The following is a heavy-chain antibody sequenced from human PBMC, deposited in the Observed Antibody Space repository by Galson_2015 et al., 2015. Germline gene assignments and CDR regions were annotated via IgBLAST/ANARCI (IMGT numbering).Heavy chain of an antibody. CDR3: ASDSSGGSVGYYGMDV. CDR1: GGTFSSYA. Sequence: SVKVSCKASGGTFSSYAISWVRQAPGQGLEWMGGIIPIFGTANYAQKFQGRVTITADESTSTAYMELSSLRSEDTAVYYCASDSSGGSVGYYGMDVWGQGTTVTVSS. D-gene: IGHD6-19*01. V-gene: IGHV1-69*13. CDR2: IIPIFGTA. J-gene: IGHJ6*02.